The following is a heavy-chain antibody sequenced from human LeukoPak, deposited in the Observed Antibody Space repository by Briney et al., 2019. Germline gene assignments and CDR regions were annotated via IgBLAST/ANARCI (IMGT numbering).Heavy chain of an antibody. CDR2: VHLSGAT. J-gene: IGHJ5*02. V-gene: IGHV4-4*02. CDR1: GGSITTTNW. CDR3: ARRIAAAGGFDP. D-gene: IGHD6-13*01. Sequence: SETLSLTCAVSGGSITTTNWWSWVRQPPGKGLDWIGEVHLSGATNYNPSLESRVSMSIDKYKNHLDLDVTCVTAADTAVYDCARRIAAAGGFDPWGQGTLVTVSS.